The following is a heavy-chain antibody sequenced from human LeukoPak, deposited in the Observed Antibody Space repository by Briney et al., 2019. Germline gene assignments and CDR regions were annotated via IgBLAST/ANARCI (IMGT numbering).Heavy chain of an antibody. J-gene: IGHJ6*03. D-gene: IGHD4-23*01. CDR3: ARDETSYGGNTLVSAYMDV. CDR2: TYYRSKWYN. CDR1: GDSVSSNSAA. Sequence: SQTLSLTCAISGDSVSSNSAAWNWIRQSPSRGLEWLGRTYYRSKWYNDYAVSVKSRITINPDTSKNQFSLQLNSVTPEDTAVYYCARDETSYGGNTLVSAYMDVWGKGTTVTVSS. V-gene: IGHV6-1*01.